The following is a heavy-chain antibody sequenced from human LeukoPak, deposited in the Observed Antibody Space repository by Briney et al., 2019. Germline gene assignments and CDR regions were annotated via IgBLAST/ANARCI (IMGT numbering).Heavy chain of an antibody. J-gene: IGHJ4*02. CDR3: ARTPTLYCGGDCYSYFDY. CDR2: ISGSGGST. D-gene: IGHD2-21*02. Sequence: GGSLRLSCAASGFTFSSYSMNWVRQAPGKGLEWVLLISGSGGSTFYADSVKGRFTISRDNSKNTLYLQMNSLRAEDTAVYYCARTPTLYCGGDCYSYFDYWGQGTLVTVSS. V-gene: IGHV3-23*01. CDR1: GFTFSSYS.